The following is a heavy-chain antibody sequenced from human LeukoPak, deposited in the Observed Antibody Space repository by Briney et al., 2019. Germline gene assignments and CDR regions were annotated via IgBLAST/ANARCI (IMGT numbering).Heavy chain of an antibody. CDR3: AGDIVDYGLLGWFDP. Sequence: SETLSLTCTVSGGSISSYYWSWIRQPAGKGLEWIGRIYTSGSTNYNPSLKSRVTMSVDTSKNQFSLKLSSVTVADTAVYYCAGDIVDYGLLGWFDPWGQGTLVTVSS. CDR2: IYTSGST. CDR1: GGSISSYY. J-gene: IGHJ5*02. D-gene: IGHD3-16*01. V-gene: IGHV4-4*07.